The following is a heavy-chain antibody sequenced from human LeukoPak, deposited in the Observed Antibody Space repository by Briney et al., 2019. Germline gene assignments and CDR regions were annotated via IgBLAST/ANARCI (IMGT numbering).Heavy chain of an antibody. J-gene: IGHJ3*02. Sequence: PSETLSLTCTVSGGSISSGDYYWSWIRQPPGKGLEWIGYIYHSGSTYYNPSLKSRVTISVDRSKNQFSLKLSSVTAADTAVYYCARDSGIAARPVDAFDIWGQGTMVTVSS. CDR2: IYHSGST. V-gene: IGHV4-30-2*01. D-gene: IGHD6-6*01. CDR1: GGSISSGDYY. CDR3: ARDSGIAARPVDAFDI.